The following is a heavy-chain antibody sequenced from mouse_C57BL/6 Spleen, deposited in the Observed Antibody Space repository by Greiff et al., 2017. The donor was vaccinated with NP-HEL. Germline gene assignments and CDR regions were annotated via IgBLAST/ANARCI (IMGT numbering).Heavy chain of an antibody. V-gene: IGHV5-4*01. D-gene: IGHD1-1*01. J-gene: IGHJ2*01. CDR1: GFTFSSYA. Sequence: EVNLVESGGGLVKPGGSLKLSCAASGFTFSSYAMSWVRQTPEKRLEWVATISDGGSYTYYPDNVKGRFTISRDNAKNNLYLQMSHLKSEDTAMYYCARDRDYYGTSYFDYWGQGTTLTVSS. CDR2: ISDGGSYT. CDR3: ARDRDYYGTSYFDY.